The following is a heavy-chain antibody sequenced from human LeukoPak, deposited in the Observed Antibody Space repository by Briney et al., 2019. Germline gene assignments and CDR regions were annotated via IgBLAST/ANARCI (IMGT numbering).Heavy chain of an antibody. V-gene: IGHV4-59*01. Sequence: KTSETLSLTCTLSYDSITIYYWIWIRQPPGKGLEWIGYIDHTGSTNYNPSLNSRVTISRDTSKNHFSLKLNSATAADTAVYFCALGRVSSSTWYSTCYYYYYMDVWGKGTTVTVSS. CDR3: ALGRVSSSTWYSTCYYYYYMDV. CDR1: YDSITIYY. D-gene: IGHD6-13*01. J-gene: IGHJ6*03. CDR2: IDHTGST.